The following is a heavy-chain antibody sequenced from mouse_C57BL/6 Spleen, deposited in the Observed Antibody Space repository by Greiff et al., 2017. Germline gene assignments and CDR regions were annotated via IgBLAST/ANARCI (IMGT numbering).Heavy chain of an antibody. V-gene: IGHV1-15*01. CDR1: GYTFTDYE. D-gene: IGHD1-1*01. J-gene: IGHJ4*01. CDR3: TRATVVATGDLDC. CDR2: IDPETGGT. Sequence: QVQLQQSGAELVRPGASVTLSCKASGYTFTDYEMHWVKQTPVHGLEWIGAIDPETGGTAYNQKFKGKAILTADKSSSTAYMELRSLTSEDSAVYCCTRATVVATGDLDCWGTGTTVTVSS.